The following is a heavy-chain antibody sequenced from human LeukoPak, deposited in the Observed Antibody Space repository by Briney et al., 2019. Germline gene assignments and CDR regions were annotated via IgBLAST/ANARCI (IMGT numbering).Heavy chain of an antibody. J-gene: IGHJ4*02. V-gene: IGHV3-23*01. CDR2: ISGSGGST. CDR3: AKGRKSGSPTSDFDY. D-gene: IGHD1-26*01. Sequence: GGSLRLSCAASGFTFSSYAMSWVRQAPGKGLEWVSSISGSGGSTYYADSVKGWFTISRDNSKNTLYLQMNSLRAEDTAVYYCAKGRKSGSPTSDFDYWGQGTLVTVSS. CDR1: GFTFSSYA.